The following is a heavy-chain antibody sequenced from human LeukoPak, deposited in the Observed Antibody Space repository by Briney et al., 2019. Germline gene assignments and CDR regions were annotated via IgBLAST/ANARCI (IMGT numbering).Heavy chain of an antibody. J-gene: IGHJ4*02. CDR2: IIPIFGTA. V-gene: IGHV1-69*05. Sequence: SVKVSCKASGGTFSIYAISWVRQAPGQGLEWMGRIIPIFGTANYTQKFQGRVTITTDESTSTAYMELSSLRSEDTAVYYCAREGDSITMMSPPDYWGQGTLVTVSS. CDR3: AREGDSITMMSPPDY. CDR1: GGTFSIYA. D-gene: IGHD3-22*01.